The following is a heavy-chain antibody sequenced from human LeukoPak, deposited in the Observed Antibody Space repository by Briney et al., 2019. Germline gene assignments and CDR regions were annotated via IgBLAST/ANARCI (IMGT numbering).Heavy chain of an antibody. CDR2: INPSGGST. J-gene: IGHJ4*02. D-gene: IGHD1-26*01. CDR3: ARDPYESVGATTSFDY. V-gene: IGHV1-46*01. CDR1: GYTFTSYY. Sequence: VKVSCKASGYTFTSYYMHWVRQAPGQGLEWMGIINPSGGSTSYAQEFQGRVTMTRDTSTSTVYMELSSLRSEDTAVYYCARDPYESVGATTSFDYWGQGTLVTVSS.